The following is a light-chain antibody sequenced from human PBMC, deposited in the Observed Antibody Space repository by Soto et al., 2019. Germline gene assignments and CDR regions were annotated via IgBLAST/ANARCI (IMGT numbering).Light chain of an antibody. CDR3: QQYGSSPMYT. J-gene: IGKJ2*01. Sequence: EIVLTQSPGTLSLSPAERATLSCRASQSVSSSYLAWYQQKPGQAPRLLIYGASSRATGIPDRFSGSGSGTDFTLTISRLEPEDFAVYYCQQYGSSPMYTFGQGTKVDIK. V-gene: IGKV3-20*01. CDR1: QSVSSSY. CDR2: GAS.